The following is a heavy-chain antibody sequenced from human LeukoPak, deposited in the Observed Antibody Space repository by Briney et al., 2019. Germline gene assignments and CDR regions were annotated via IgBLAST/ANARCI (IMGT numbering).Heavy chain of an antibody. CDR2: ISWNSGSI. V-gene: IGHV3-9*01. Sequence: GGSLRLSCAASGFTFDDYAMHWVRQAPGKGLEWVSGISWNSGSIGYADSVKGRFTISRDNAKNSQYLQMNSLRAEDTALYYCAKDSYYYGSGTDEYFQHWGQGTLVAVSS. CDR3: AKDSYYYGSGTDEYFQH. D-gene: IGHD3-10*01. CDR1: GFTFDDYA. J-gene: IGHJ1*01.